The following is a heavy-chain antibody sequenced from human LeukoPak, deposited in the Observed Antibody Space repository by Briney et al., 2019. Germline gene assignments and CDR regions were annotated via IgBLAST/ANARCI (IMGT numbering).Heavy chain of an antibody. J-gene: IGHJ5*02. CDR3: ARSGYCSGGSCYPDHWFDP. CDR2: ISAYNGNT. CDR1: GYTFTSYG. V-gene: IGHV1-18*01. D-gene: IGHD2-15*01. Sequence: ASVTVSCKASGYTFTSYGISWVRQAPAQGLEWMGCISAYNGNTNYAQKLQGRVTMTTDTSTSTAYMELRSLRSDDTAVYYCARSGYCSGGSCYPDHWFDPWGQGTLVTVSS.